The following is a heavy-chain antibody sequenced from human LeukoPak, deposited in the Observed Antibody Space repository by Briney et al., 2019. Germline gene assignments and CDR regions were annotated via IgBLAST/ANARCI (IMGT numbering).Heavy chain of an antibody. CDR2: ISGSGGST. CDR1: GFTFSSYA. V-gene: IGHV3-23*01. CDR3: AKDLAYCGGDCYTGAFDI. J-gene: IGHJ3*02. D-gene: IGHD2-21*02. Sequence: GGSLRLSYAASGFTFSSYAMSWVRQAPGKGLEWVSAISGSGGSTYYADSVKGRFTISRDNSKNTLYLQMNSLRAEDTAVYYCAKDLAYCGGDCYTGAFDIWGQGTMVTVSS.